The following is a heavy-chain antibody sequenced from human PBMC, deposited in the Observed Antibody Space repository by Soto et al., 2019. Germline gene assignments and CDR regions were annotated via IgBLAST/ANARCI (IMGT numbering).Heavy chain of an antibody. Sequence: GESLKISCKGSGYSFTSYWIGWVRQMPGKGLEWMGIIYPGDSDTRCSPSFQGQVTISADKSISTAYLQWSSLKASDTAMYYCARHVSQPAWSFQHWGQGTLVTVSS. CDR2: IYPGDSDT. J-gene: IGHJ1*01. D-gene: IGHD2-2*01. CDR1: GYSFTSYW. V-gene: IGHV5-51*01. CDR3: ARHVSQPAWSFQH.